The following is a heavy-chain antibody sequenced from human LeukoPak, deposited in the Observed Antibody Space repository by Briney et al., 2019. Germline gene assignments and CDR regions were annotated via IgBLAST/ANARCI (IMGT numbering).Heavy chain of an antibody. D-gene: IGHD3-3*01. Sequence: PSQTLSLTCTVSGGSISSGGYYWSWIRQHPGKGLEWIGYIYYSGSTYYNPSLKSRVTISVDTSKNQFSLKLSSETAADTAVYYCARVALGLRFLEWPMGWFDPWGQGTLVTVSS. CDR3: ARVALGLRFLEWPMGWFDP. V-gene: IGHV4-31*03. CDR2: IYYSGST. CDR1: GGSISSGGYY. J-gene: IGHJ5*02.